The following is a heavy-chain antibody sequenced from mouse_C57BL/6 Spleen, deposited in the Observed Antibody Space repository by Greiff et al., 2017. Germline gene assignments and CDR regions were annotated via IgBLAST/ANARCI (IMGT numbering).Heavy chain of an antibody. J-gene: IGHJ2*01. V-gene: IGHV1-82*01. CDR3: ARVGYEYDGPFDY. D-gene: IGHD2-4*01. CDR2: IYPGDGDT. Sequence: VQLQQSGPELVKPGASVKISCKASGYAFSSSWMNWVKQRPGKGLEWIGRIYPGDGDTNYNGKFKGKATLTADKSSSTAYMKLSSLTSEDSAVYICARVGYEYDGPFDYWGQGTTLTVSS. CDR1: GYAFSSSW.